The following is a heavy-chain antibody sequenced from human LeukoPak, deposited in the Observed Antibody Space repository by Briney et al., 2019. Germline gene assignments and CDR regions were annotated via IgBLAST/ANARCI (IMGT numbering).Heavy chain of an antibody. Sequence: GGSLRLSCAASGFTFSSYWMHWVRQAPGKGLVWVSRINSDGSSTSYADSVKGRFTISRDNAKNTLYLQMNSLRAEDTAVYYCGRDLIDYHGSGGLDYWGQGTLVTVSS. V-gene: IGHV3-74*01. CDR3: GRDLIDYHGSGGLDY. J-gene: IGHJ4*02. D-gene: IGHD3-10*01. CDR2: INSDGSST. CDR1: GFTFSSYW.